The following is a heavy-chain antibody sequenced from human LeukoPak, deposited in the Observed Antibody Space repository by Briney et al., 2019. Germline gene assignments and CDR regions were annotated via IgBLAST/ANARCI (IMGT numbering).Heavy chain of an antibody. CDR3: AREVYGDSSFDY. CDR1: GYSFSDNY. CDR2: INPNSGNT. Sequence: ASVKVSCKTSGYSFSDNYMHWVRQAPGQGLEWMGWINPNSGNTNYAQKFQGRATMTRDASISTVYLELSRLRSDDTAVYYCAREVYGDSSFDYWGQGILATVSS. D-gene: IGHD4-17*01. J-gene: IGHJ4*02. V-gene: IGHV1-2*02.